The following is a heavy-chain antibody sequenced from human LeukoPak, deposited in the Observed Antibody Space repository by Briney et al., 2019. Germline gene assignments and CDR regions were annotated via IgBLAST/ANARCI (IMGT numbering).Heavy chain of an antibody. CDR2: FDPEDGET. CDR3: ATCYSSGLCRYYYYYYGMDV. D-gene: IGHD3-22*01. Sequence: ASVKVSCKVSGYTLTELSMHWVRQAPGKGLEWMGGFDPEDGETIHAQKFQGRVTMTEDTSTDTAYMELSSLRSEDTAVYYCATCYSSGLCRYYYYYYGMDVWGQGTTVTVSS. J-gene: IGHJ6*02. V-gene: IGHV1-24*01. CDR1: GYTLTELS.